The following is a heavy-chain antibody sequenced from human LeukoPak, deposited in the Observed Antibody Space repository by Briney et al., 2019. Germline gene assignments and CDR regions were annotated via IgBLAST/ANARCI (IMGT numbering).Heavy chain of an antibody. V-gene: IGHV3-23*01. D-gene: IGHD1-26*01. CDR3: ARAVYTGGYGGFYFDY. CDR2: LSGSGSNT. Sequence: PGGSLRLSCAASGFIFSSYGMSWVRQAPGKGLEWASGLSGSGSNTYYADSVKGRFTISRDNSKNTLYLQMNGLRAEDTAIYYCARAVYTGGYGGFYFDYWGQGTLVTVSS. CDR1: GFIFSSYG. J-gene: IGHJ4*02.